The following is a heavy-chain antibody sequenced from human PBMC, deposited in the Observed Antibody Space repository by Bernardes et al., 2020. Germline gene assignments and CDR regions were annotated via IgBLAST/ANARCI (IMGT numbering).Heavy chain of an antibody. CDR1: GFPFRTSA. D-gene: IGHD6-19*01. Sequence: GGSLRLSCAASGFPFRTSALSWVRQVPGPGLAWVSGISDFGGSTYYADSVKGRFIISRDTSKNTLYLQMNSLRAEDTAIYYCAKSILVAGMPYYFDYWGQGTLVTGSS. CDR2: ISDFGGST. CDR3: AKSILVAGMPYYFDY. V-gene: IGHV3-23*01. J-gene: IGHJ4*02.